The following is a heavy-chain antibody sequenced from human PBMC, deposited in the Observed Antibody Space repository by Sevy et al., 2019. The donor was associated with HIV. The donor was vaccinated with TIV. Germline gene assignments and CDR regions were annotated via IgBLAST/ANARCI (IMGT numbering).Heavy chain of an antibody. Sequence: GGSLRLSCAASGFTFSSYWMSWVRQAPGKGLEWVANIKQDGSEKYYVDSVKGRFTISRDNAKNSLYLQMNCLRAEDTAVYYCAMGYSNLRGYSYGTYYFDYWGQGTLVTVSS. D-gene: IGHD5-18*01. J-gene: IGHJ4*02. CDR3: AMGYSNLRGYSYGTYYFDY. CDR2: IKQDGSEK. V-gene: IGHV3-7*01. CDR1: GFTFSSYW.